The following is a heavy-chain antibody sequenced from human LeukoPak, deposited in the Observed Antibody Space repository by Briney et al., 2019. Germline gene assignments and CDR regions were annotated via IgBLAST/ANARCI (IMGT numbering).Heavy chain of an antibody. V-gene: IGHV3-30*18. CDR1: GFTFSSYG. CDR2: ISYDGSNK. J-gene: IGHJ4*02. D-gene: IGHD6-19*01. CDR3: AKDRSSGWYGGFDY. Sequence: GGSLRLSSAASGFTFSSYGMHWVRQAPGKGLEWVAVISYDGSNKYYADSVKGRFTISRDNSKNTLYLQMNSLRAEDTAVYYCAKDRSSGWYGGFDYWGQGTLVTVSS.